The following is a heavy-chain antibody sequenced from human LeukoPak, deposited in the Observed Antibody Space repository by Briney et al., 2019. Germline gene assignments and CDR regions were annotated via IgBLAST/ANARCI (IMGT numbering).Heavy chain of an antibody. CDR3: AKDPAYYDFWSGYYRDY. D-gene: IGHD3-3*01. Sequence: PGGSLRLSCAASGFTFSSYAMSWVRQAPGKGLEWVSALSGSGGSTYYADSVKGRFTFSRDNSKNTLYLQMNSLRAEDTAVYYCAKDPAYYDFWSGYYRDYWGQGTLVTVSS. CDR1: GFTFSSYA. V-gene: IGHV3-23*01. CDR2: LSGSGGST. J-gene: IGHJ4*02.